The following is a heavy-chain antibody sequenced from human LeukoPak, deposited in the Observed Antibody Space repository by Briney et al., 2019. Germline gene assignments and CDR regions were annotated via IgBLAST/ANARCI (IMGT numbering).Heavy chain of an antibody. CDR3: ARIPYGSGTYTDY. Sequence: GGSLSLSCAASGFTFSTHAMHWVRQAPGKGLEWVALILYDGSNKHYADSVKGRFTISRDNSKNTLYLQMNSLRAEDTAVYYYARIPYGSGTYTDYWGQGTLVTVSS. V-gene: IGHV3-30-3*01. CDR1: GFTFSTHA. J-gene: IGHJ4*02. D-gene: IGHD3-10*01. CDR2: ILYDGSNK.